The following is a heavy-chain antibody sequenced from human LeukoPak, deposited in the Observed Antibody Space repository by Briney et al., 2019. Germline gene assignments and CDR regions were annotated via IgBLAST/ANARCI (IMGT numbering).Heavy chain of an antibody. V-gene: IGHV1-18*04. CDR3: ARDLEHCRNIICSNSAY. D-gene: IGHD2-2*01. CDR1: GYNFDRYG. Sequence: GASVKVSCKGSGYNFDRYGVNWVRQAPGQGLEWVGWISTYNGNTFYAQKFEGRVSMTTDTSTNTVYMDLRSLRSDDTAVCYCARDLEHCRNIICSNSAYWGQGTLVTVSS. CDR2: ISTYNGNT. J-gene: IGHJ4*02.